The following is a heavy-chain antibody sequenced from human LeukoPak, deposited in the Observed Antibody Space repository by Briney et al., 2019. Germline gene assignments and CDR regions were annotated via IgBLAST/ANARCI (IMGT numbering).Heavy chain of an antibody. Sequence: GGSLRLSCAASGFVFSTYWMTWVRQAPGKGLEWVANINLDGTEEHYVDSSLKGRFTISRDNAKNSLYLQMASLRVEDTAVYYCASGRHDFLHWGQGTLVTVSS. CDR2: INLDGTEE. CDR3: ASGRHDFLH. V-gene: IGHV3-7*01. CDR1: GFVFSTYW. J-gene: IGHJ4*02. D-gene: IGHD3/OR15-3a*01.